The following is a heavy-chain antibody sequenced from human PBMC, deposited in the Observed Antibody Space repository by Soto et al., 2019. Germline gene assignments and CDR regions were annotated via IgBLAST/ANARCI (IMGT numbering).Heavy chain of an antibody. CDR2: IYYRGNT. Sequence: PSETLSLTCSVSGASITSTSSYWGWIRQPPGKGLEWIAIIYYRGNTYYNPSLRSRVTISVDTSKNQFSLKLSSVTAADTAVYYCARFASPYAPRAFDFWGQGTMVTVSS. J-gene: IGHJ3*01. CDR3: ARFASPYAPRAFDF. V-gene: IGHV4-39*01. CDR1: GASITSTSSY. D-gene: IGHD3-16*01.